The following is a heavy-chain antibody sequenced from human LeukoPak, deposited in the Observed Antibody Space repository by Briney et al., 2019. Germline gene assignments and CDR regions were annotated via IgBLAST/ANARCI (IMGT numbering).Heavy chain of an antibody. CDR1: GGSITSADYY. CDR2: IYYSGTT. CDR3: ARKRYDDPYFFDY. Sequence: SETLSLTCTVSGGSITSADYYWAWFRQPPGKGLEWIGYIYYSGTTYYNPSLRSRVSLSVDTSKNQFSLRLNSVAAADTAVYYCARKRYDDPYFFDYWGQGTLVTVSS. V-gene: IGHV4-30-4*01. J-gene: IGHJ4*02. D-gene: IGHD3-22*01.